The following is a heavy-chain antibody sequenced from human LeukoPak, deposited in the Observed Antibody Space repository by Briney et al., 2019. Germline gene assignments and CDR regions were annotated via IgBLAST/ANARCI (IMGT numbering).Heavy chain of an antibody. CDR1: GFTVSSNY. CDR2: IYSGGST. CDR3: ARAARDYYDSSGYPY. Sequence: GGSLRLSCAASGFTVSSNYMSWVRQAPGKGLEWVSVIYSGGSTYYADSVKGRFTISRDNSKNTLSLQMNSLRAEDTAVYYCARAARDYYDSSGYPYWGQGTLVTVSS. V-gene: IGHV3-53*01. J-gene: IGHJ4*02. D-gene: IGHD3-22*01.